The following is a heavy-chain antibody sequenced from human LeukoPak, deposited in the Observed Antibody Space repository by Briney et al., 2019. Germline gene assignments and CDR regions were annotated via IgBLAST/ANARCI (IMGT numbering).Heavy chain of an antibody. Sequence: PGGSLRLSCAPYGFTSSRHGMHWVRQAPGKGLEWVSAISGSGGSTYYADSVKGRFTISRDNSKNTLYLQMNSLRAEDTAVYYCAKVWASGSYPWYFDYWGQGTLVTVSS. CDR3: AKVWASGSYPWYFDY. CDR2: ISGSGGST. V-gene: IGHV3-23*01. D-gene: IGHD1-26*01. J-gene: IGHJ4*02. CDR1: GFTSSRHG.